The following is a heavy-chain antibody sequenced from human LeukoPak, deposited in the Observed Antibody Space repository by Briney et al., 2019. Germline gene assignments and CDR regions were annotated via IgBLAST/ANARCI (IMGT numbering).Heavy chain of an antibody. D-gene: IGHD1-26*01. CDR1: GGSISSTTYY. V-gene: IGHV4-39*01. CDR3: ARWAGGSYLVLDY. J-gene: IGHJ4*02. Sequence: SETLSLTCTVSGGSISSTTYYWGWIRQPPGKGLEWIGTIYFSGSTYYNPSLKSRVTISVDTSKNQFSLKLTSVTAADTAVYYCARWAGGSYLVLDYWGQGTLVTVSS. CDR2: IYFSGST.